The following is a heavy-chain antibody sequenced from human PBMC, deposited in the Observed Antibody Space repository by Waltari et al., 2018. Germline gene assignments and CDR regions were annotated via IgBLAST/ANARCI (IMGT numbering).Heavy chain of an antibody. CDR3: ARDNIVVVPAAKDLLYYGMDV. CDR2: CSAYKGNT. Sequence: QVQLVQSGAEVKKPGASVKVSCKASGYSFPSYGISWVRRAPGQGREWMGWCSAYKGNTNYAQKLQGRVTMTTDTSTSTAYMELRSLRSDDTAVYYCARDNIVVVPAAKDLLYYGMDVWGQGTTVTVSS. D-gene: IGHD2-2*01. J-gene: IGHJ6*02. CDR1: GYSFPSYG. V-gene: IGHV1-18*01.